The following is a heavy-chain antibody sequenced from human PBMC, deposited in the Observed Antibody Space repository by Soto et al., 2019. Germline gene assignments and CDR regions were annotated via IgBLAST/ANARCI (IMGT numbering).Heavy chain of an antibody. Sequence: QVQLVESGGGVVQPGRSLRLSCAASGFPFTTYGMHWVREGPGKGLEWVAVISYDGSNKYYADSVKGRFTISRDNSKTTLYLQMNSLRPEDTALYYCVGGQYYFDSRGQGTLVTVSS. D-gene: IGHD3-10*01. J-gene: IGHJ4*02. CDR3: VGGQYYFDS. V-gene: IGHV3-30*03. CDR1: GFPFTTYG. CDR2: ISYDGSNK.